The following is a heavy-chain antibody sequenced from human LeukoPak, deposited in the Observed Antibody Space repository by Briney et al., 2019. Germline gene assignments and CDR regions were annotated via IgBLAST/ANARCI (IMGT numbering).Heavy chain of an antibody. CDR2: ISGGGGST. J-gene: IGHJ3*02. CDR1: GFTFSSYA. D-gene: IGHD5-18*01. CDR3: AKGLRGYRGDAFDI. V-gene: IGHV3-23*01. Sequence: GGSLRLSCAASGFTFSSYAMSWVSQAPGKGREWVSAISGGGGSTYYAETVKGRFTISRDNSKNTLYLQMNSLRAEDTAVYYCAKGLRGYRGDAFDIWGQGTMVTVSS.